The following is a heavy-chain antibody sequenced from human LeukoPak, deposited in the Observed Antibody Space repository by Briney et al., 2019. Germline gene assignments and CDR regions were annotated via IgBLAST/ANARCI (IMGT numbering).Heavy chain of an antibody. CDR1: GGSISSSNYY. J-gene: IGHJ5*02. CDR3: ARQWRSCYDSYWFDP. CDR2: IYYTGST. V-gene: IGHV4-39*01. D-gene: IGHD5-12*01. Sequence: SETLSLTCTVSGGSISSSNYYWGWIRQPPGEGLQWIGNIYYTGSTYYNPSLKSRVTISVDTSKNQFSLKLSSVTAADTAVYYCARQWRSCYDSYWFDPWGQGTLVTVSS.